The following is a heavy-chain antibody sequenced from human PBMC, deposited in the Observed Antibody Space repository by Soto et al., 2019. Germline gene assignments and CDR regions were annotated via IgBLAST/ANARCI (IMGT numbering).Heavy chain of an antibody. CDR2: IIPLLNIP. V-gene: IGHV1-69*08. CDR1: GGTFSRNT. CDR3: ARDRGLVSAVGGKMVNHYGLDV. D-gene: IGHD3-10*01. J-gene: IGHJ6*02. Sequence: QVQLVQSGAEVKKPGSSVKVSCKASGGTFSRNTISWVRQAPGQGLEWMGRIIPLLNIPNYAQNFQGRVMITADRSTTTGYMEVSSLKSEDTAVYYCARDRGLVSAVGGKMVNHYGLDVWGQGTTVTVSS.